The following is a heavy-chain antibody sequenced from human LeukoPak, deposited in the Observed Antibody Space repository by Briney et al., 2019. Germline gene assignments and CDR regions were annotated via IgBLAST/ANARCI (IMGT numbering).Heavy chain of an antibody. Sequence: GGSLRLSCEVSGFIFSNYGMHWVRQAPGKGLEWVALIWYDGRTKFHADSVKGRFTISRDNSANTLYLQMSSLRVEDTAVYYCGREWGRIAVAGGPGYWGQGALVTVSS. V-gene: IGHV3-33*01. J-gene: IGHJ4*02. D-gene: IGHD6-19*01. CDR1: GFIFSNYG. CDR2: IWYDGRTK. CDR3: GREWGRIAVAGGPGY.